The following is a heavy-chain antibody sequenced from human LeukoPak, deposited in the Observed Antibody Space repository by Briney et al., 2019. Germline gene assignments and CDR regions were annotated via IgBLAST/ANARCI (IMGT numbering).Heavy chain of an antibody. V-gene: IGHV4-39*07. CDR2: IYYSGST. CDR1: GGSISSSSYY. CDR3: ARAGSGSYRGWFDP. D-gene: IGHD3-10*01. J-gene: IGHJ5*02. Sequence: SETLSLTCTVSGGSISSSSYYWGWIRQPPGKGLEWIGSIYYSGSTYYNPSLKSRVTISVDTSKNQFSLKLSSVTAADTAVYYCARAGSGSYRGWFDPWGQGTLVTVSS.